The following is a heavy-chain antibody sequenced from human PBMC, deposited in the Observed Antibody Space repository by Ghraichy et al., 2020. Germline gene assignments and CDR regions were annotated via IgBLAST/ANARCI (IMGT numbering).Heavy chain of an antibody. CDR3: ARIVQGYCSGGSCSTNYYYGMDV. J-gene: IGHJ6*02. D-gene: IGHD2-15*01. CDR2: IDWDDDK. CDR1: GFSLSTSGMC. Sequence: SGPTLVKPTQTLTLTCTFSGFSLSTSGMCVSWIRQPPGKALEWLALIDWDDDKYYSTSLKTRLTISKDTSKNQVVLTMTNMDPVDTATYYCARIVQGYCSGGSCSTNYYYGMDVWGQGTTVTVSS. V-gene: IGHV2-70*01.